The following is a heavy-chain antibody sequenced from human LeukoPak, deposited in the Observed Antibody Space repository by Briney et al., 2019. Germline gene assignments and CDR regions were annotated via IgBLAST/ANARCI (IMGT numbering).Heavy chain of an antibody. CDR2: IYYSGNT. CDR3: ARQTGSGLFILP. Sequence: GSLRLSCAASGFTFSSQTMNWVRQPPGKGLEWIGSIYYSGNTYYNASLKSQVSISIDTSKNQFSLRLTSVTAADTAVYYCARQTGSGLFILPGGQGTLVTVSS. D-gene: IGHD3/OR15-3a*01. V-gene: IGHV4-39*01. CDR1: GFTFSSQT. J-gene: IGHJ4*02.